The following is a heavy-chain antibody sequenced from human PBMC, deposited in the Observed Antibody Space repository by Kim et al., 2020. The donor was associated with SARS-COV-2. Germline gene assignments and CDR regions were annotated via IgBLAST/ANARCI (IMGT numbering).Heavy chain of an antibody. V-gene: IGHV3-11*06. D-gene: IGHD5-18*01. J-gene: IGHJ4*02. CDR2: ISSSSSYT. CDR1: GFTFSDYY. CDR3: ARRVDTAMVTNFDY. Sequence: GGSLRLSCAASGFTFSDYYMSWIRQAPGKGLEWVSYISSSSSYTNYADSVKGRFTISRDNAKNSLYLQMNSLRAEDTAVYYCARRVDTAMVTNFDYWGQGTLVTVSS.